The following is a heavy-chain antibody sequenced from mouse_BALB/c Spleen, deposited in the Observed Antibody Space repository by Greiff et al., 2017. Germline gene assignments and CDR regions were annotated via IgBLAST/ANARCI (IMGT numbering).Heavy chain of an antibody. J-gene: IGHJ2*01. CDR1: GYTFTEYI. V-gene: IGHV1-62-2*01. Sequence: VKLQESGAELVKPGASVKLSCKASGYTFTEYIIHWVKQRSGQGLEWIGWFYPGGGSIKYNEKFKDKATLTEDKSSSTVDMELSRWTSEDSAVYVCARHEGGGILDYWGQGTTLTVSS. CDR3: ARHEGGGILDY. CDR2: FYPGGGSI.